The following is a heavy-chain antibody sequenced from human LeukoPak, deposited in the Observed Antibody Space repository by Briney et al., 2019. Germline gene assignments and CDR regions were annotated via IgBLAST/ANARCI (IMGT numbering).Heavy chain of an antibody. CDR2: IKQDGGEK. CDR3: ARDRGFGQADV. CDR1: GFTFSGYW. Sequence: GGSLRLSCAASGFTFSGYWMSWLRQAPGKGPEWVANIKQDGGEKYYVDSVKGRFTISRDNAKNSLYLQMNSLRAEDTAVYYCARDRGFGQADVWGKGTTVTVSS. V-gene: IGHV3-7*01. D-gene: IGHD3-10*01. J-gene: IGHJ6*04.